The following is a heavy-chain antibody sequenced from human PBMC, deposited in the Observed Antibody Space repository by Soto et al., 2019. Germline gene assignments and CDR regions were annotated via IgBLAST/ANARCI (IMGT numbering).Heavy chain of an antibody. CDR3: ARDAPVRGSGWPNFDY. V-gene: IGHV1-18*01. CDR2: ISAYNGNT. CDR1: GYTFTSYG. J-gene: IGHJ4*02. Sequence: ASVKVSCKASGYTFTSYGISWVRQAPGQGLEWMGWISAYNGNTNYAQKLQGRVTMTTDTSTGTAYMELRSLRSDDTAVYYCARDAPVRGSGWPNFDYWGQGTLVTVSS. D-gene: IGHD6-19*01.